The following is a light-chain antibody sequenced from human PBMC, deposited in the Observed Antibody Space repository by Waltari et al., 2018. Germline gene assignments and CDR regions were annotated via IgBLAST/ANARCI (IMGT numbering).Light chain of an antibody. CDR1: QTVSSN. Sequence: ETVMTQSPATLSVSPGESATLSCRTSQTVSSNLAWYQQKPGQAPRLLIYGASIRATGVPARFSGSGSGTQFTLTIHSLQSEDFAIYYCQQYNTWTPWTFGQGTKVDIK. V-gene: IGKV3-15*01. CDR2: GAS. CDR3: QQYNTWTPWT. J-gene: IGKJ1*01.